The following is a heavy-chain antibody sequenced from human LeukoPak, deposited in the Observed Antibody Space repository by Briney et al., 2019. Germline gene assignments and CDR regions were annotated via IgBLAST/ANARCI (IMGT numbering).Heavy chain of an antibody. CDR2: FHNSGTS. D-gene: IGHD6-13*01. J-gene: IGHJ4*02. CDR1: DDSISDYY. CDR3: ASSRGYSSSFGVPAAVGY. Sequence: SETLSLTCTVSDDSISDYYRGWIRQPPGKGLEWIGYFHNSGTSTYNPSLKSRVTISADTSKNQFSLKLSSVTAADTAVYYCASSRGYSSSFGVPAAVGYWGQGTLVTVSS. V-gene: IGHV4-59*12.